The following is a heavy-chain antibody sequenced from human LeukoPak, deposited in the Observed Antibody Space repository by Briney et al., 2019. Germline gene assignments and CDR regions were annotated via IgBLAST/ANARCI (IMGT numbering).Heavy chain of an antibody. Sequence: PGGSLRLSCAASGFTFSSYGMHWVRRAPGKGLEWVAVISYDGSNKYYADSVKGRFTISRDNSKNTLYLQMNSLRAEDTAVYYCAKNHGSGSYLGDYWGQGTLVTVSS. D-gene: IGHD3-10*01. V-gene: IGHV3-30*18. CDR3: AKNHGSGSYLGDY. J-gene: IGHJ4*02. CDR2: ISYDGSNK. CDR1: GFTFSSYG.